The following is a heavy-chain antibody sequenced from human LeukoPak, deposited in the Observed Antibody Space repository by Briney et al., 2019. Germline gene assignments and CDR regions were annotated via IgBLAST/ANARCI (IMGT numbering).Heavy chain of an antibody. CDR3: ARDLAGNNGMDV. V-gene: IGHV4-4*02. J-gene: IGHJ6*02. Sequence: SETLSLTCAVSGGSISSNNWWGWVRQPPGKGLEWIGEIYHSGSPNYNPSLKSRVTISVDKSRNHFSLNLSSVTAADTAVYYCARDLAGNNGMDVWGQGTTVTVSS. CDR2: IYHSGSP. CDR1: GGSISSNNW. D-gene: IGHD6-19*01.